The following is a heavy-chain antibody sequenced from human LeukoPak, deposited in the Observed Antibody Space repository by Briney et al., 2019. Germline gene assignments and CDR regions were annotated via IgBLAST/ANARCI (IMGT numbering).Heavy chain of an antibody. CDR2: FDPEDGET. J-gene: IGHJ5*02. Sequence: GASVKVSCKVSGYTLTELSMHWVRQAPGKGLEWMGGFDPEDGETIYAQKFQGRVTMTEDTSTDTAYMELSSLRSEDTAVYYCASDVYHSGSGSRFDPWGQGTLVTVSS. CDR3: ASDVYHSGSGSRFDP. D-gene: IGHD3-10*01. CDR1: GYTLTELS. V-gene: IGHV1-24*01.